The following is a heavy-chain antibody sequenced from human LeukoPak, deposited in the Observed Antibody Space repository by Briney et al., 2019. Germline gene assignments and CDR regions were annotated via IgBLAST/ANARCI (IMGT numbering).Heavy chain of an antibody. CDR3: ARGYSYENYYYYYYMDV. J-gene: IGHJ6*03. CDR1: GGTFSSYA. CDR2: IIPIFGTA. Sequence: ASVKVSCKASGGTFSSYAISWVRQAPGQGLEWMGGIIPIFGTANYAQKFQGRVTITTDESTSTAYMELSSLRSEDTAVYYCARGYSYENYYYYYYMDVRGKGTTVTVSS. D-gene: IGHD5-18*01. V-gene: IGHV1-69*05.